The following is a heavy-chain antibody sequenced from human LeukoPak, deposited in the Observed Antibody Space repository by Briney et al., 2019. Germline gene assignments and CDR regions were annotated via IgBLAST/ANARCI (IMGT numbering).Heavy chain of an antibody. CDR3: ARVGYGDYSAFDI. Sequence: SETLSLTCTVSGGSISSYYWSWIRQPLGKGLEWIGYIYYSGSTDCNPSLKSRVTISVDTSKNQFSLKLSSVTAADTAVYYCARVGYGDYSAFDIWGQGTMVTVSS. D-gene: IGHD4-17*01. CDR2: IYYSGST. CDR1: GGSISSYY. V-gene: IGHV4-59*01. J-gene: IGHJ3*02.